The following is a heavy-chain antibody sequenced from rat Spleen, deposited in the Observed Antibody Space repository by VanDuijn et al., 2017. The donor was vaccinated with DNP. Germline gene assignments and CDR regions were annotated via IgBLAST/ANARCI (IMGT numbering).Heavy chain of an antibody. V-gene: IGHV3-3*01. CDR2: INSAGTT. CDR3: ARWPGYNPPYAMDA. D-gene: IGHD1-4*01. CDR1: GYSITSSYR. J-gene: IGHJ4*01. Sequence: EVQLQESGPGLVKPSQSLSLICSVTGYSITSSYRWNWIRKFPGNKLEWMGSINSAGTTKYNPSLKSRAFITRDTSKNQLFLQVDSVTTEDTATYHCARWPGYNPPYAMDAWGQGTSVTVSS.